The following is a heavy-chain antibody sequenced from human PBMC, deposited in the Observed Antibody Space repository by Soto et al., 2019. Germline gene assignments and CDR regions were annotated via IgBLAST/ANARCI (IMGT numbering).Heavy chain of an antibody. Sequence: ASVKVSCKASGYTFTSYYMHWVRQAPGQGLEWMGIINPSGGSTSYAQKFQGRVTMTRDTSTSTVYMELSSLRSVDTAVYYCAKRGDSVEVSRTFVGYGMDVWGQGTTVTVSS. CDR3: AKRGDSVEVSRTFVGYGMDV. V-gene: IGHV1-46*01. CDR2: INPSGGST. CDR1: GYTFTSYY. J-gene: IGHJ6*02. D-gene: IGHD3-16*01.